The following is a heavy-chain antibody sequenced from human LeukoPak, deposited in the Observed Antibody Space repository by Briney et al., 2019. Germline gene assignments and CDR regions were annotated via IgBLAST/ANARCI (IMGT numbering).Heavy chain of an antibody. D-gene: IGHD5/OR15-5a*01. J-gene: IGHJ6*03. V-gene: IGHV3-48*03. Sequence: SSSGSTIYYADSVKGRFTISRDNAKNSLYLQMNSLRAEDTAVYYCARVSCSQIYYYMDVWGKGTTVTVSS. CDR3: ARVSCSQIYYYMDV. CDR2: SSSGSTI.